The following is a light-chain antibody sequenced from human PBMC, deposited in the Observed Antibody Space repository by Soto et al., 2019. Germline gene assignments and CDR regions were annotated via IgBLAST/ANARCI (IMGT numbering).Light chain of an antibody. Sequence: QSVLTQPPSVSGAPGQRVTITCTGSSSNIGTGYDVHWYQQLPGTAPKLLIYGNSNRPSGVPDRFSGSKSGTSASLAITGLAAEDEADYYCQSYDSNLSVVFGGGTKLTVL. CDR1: SSNIGTGYD. CDR3: QSYDSNLSVV. V-gene: IGLV1-40*01. CDR2: GNS. J-gene: IGLJ2*01.